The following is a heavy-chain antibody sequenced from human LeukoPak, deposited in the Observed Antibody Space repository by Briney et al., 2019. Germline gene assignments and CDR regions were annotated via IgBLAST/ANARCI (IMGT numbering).Heavy chain of an antibody. CDR2: ISWNSGGI. CDR1: GFTFDDYA. Sequence: GRSLRLSCAASGFTFDDYAMHWVRQAPGKGLEWVSGISWNSGGIGYADSVKGRFTISRDNAKNSLYLQMNSLRAEDTALYYCAKDFWSGYYSPTYWYFDLWGRGTLVTVSS. CDR3: AKDFWSGYYSPTYWYFDL. V-gene: IGHV3-9*01. D-gene: IGHD3-3*01. J-gene: IGHJ2*01.